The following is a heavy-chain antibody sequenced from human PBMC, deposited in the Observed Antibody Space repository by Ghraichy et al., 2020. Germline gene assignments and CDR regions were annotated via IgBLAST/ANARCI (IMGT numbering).Heavy chain of an antibody. CDR2: SYSGGST. CDR1: GFTVSSNY. CDR3: ARERAVAGTNWFDP. V-gene: IGHV3-66*01. J-gene: IGHJ5*02. Sequence: WGSLRLSCAASGFTVSSNYMSWVRQAPGKGLEWVSVSYSGGSTYYADSVKGRFTISRDNSKNTLYLQMNSLRAEDTAVYYCARERAVAGTNWFDPWGQGTLVTVSS. D-gene: IGHD6-19*01.